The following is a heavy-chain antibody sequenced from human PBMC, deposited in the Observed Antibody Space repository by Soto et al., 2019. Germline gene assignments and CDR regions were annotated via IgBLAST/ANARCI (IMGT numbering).Heavy chain of an antibody. CDR3: ARDLGYCRSGTCYREWFDP. D-gene: IGHD2-15*01. J-gene: IGHJ5*02. V-gene: IGHV1-69*05. CDR1: GGTFSTYA. CDR2: IIPMFGTA. Sequence: QVQLVQSGAEVKKPESSVKVSCKAPGGTFSTYAISWVRQAPGQGLEWMGGIIPMFGTANYAQSLQGRVTMTTDTSTNTAYMELRSLRSDDTAVYYCARDLGYCRSGTCYREWFDPWGQGTLVTVSS.